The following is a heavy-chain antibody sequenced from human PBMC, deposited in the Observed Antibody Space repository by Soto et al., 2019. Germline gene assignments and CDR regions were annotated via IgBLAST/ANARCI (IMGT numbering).Heavy chain of an antibody. CDR1: GGTFSSYA. D-gene: IGHD2-15*01. CDR3: ARADCSGGSCYHRNWFDP. V-gene: IGHV1-69*06. J-gene: IGHJ5*02. Sequence: SVKVSCKASGGTFSSYAISWVRQAPGQGLEWMGGIIPIFGTANYAHKFQGRVTITADKSTSTAYLELSSLRSEDAAVYYCARADCSGGSCYHRNWFDPWGQGTLVTVSS. CDR2: IIPIFGTA.